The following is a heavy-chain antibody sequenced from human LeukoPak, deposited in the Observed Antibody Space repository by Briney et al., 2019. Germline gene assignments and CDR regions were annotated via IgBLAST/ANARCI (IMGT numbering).Heavy chain of an antibody. Sequence: ASVKVSCETSGYTFTNYYLHWVRQAPGQGLEWMGMISPSGGSTSYPQKFQGRVTMTRDTSTSTVYMELSSLRSEDTAVYFCARDGVAGTYYFDYWGQGTLVTVSS. CDR2: ISPSGGST. CDR3: ARDGVAGTYYFDY. V-gene: IGHV1-46*01. J-gene: IGHJ4*02. D-gene: IGHD6-19*01. CDR1: GYTFTNYY.